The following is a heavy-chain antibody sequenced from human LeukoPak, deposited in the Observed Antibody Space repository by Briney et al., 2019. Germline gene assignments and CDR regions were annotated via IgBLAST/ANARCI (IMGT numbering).Heavy chain of an antibody. CDR1: GFTFSSYE. CDR3: AELGITMIGGV. J-gene: IGHJ6*04. Sequence: GGSLRLSCAASGFTFSSYEMNWVRQAPGKGLEWVSYIGSSGSTIYYADSVKGRFTISRDNAKNSLYLQMNSLRAEDTAVYYCAELGITMIGGVWGKGTTVTISS. V-gene: IGHV3-48*03. CDR2: IGSSGSTI. D-gene: IGHD3-10*02.